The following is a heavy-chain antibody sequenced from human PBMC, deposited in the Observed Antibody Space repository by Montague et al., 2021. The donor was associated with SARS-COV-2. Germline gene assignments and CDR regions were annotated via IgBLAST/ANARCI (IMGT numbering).Heavy chain of an antibody. CDR2: IYNTGST. CDR3: ATVMPAYDVFDI. V-gene: IGHV4-61*08. Sequence: SETLSLTCTVSGGSVTSGDYYWTWIRQPQGKDLEWIGYIYNTGSTNSTPSLKGRVTISMDTSKNQFSLKVDSVTAADTAVYYCATVMPAYDVFDIWGQGTMVTVSS. D-gene: IGHD2-2*01. J-gene: IGHJ3*02. CDR1: GGSVTSGDYY.